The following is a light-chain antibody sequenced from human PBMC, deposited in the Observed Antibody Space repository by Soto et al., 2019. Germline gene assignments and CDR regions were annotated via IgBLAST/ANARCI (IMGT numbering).Light chain of an antibody. V-gene: IGKV3-15*01. CDR3: QQYNDWPRT. Sequence: EIVITQSPATLSVSPGERATLSCRASQSVSSNLAWYPQKPGQAPRLLIYGASTRETGIPARFSGSGSGTEFTLTISSLQSEDFAVYYCQQYNDWPRTFGQGTKVDIK. J-gene: IGKJ1*01. CDR1: QSVSSN. CDR2: GAS.